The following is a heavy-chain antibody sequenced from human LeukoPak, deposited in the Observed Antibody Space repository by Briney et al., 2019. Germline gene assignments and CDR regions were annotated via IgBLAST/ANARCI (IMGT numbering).Heavy chain of an antibody. CDR2: INPNSGGT. Sequence: PWASVKVSCKASGYTFTGYYMHWVRQAPGQGLEWMGWINPNSGGTNYAQKFQGRVTMTRDTSISTAYMELSRLRSDDTAVYYCARDQEEIRSTFDYWGQGTLVTVSS. CDR3: ARDQEEIRSTFDY. D-gene: IGHD3-16*01. J-gene: IGHJ4*02. CDR1: GYTFTGYY. V-gene: IGHV1-2*02.